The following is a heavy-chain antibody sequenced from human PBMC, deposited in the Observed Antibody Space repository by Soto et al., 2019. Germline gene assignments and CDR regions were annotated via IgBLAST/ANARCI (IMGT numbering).Heavy chain of an antibody. D-gene: IGHD3-22*01. CDR3: AREPIERHYDSSGYPRTPPYYYYYYGMDV. J-gene: IGHJ6*02. Sequence: GGSLRLSCAASGFTFSSYAMHWVRQAPGKGLERVAVISYDGSSKYYAGSVNGRFTISIDNPKNTLYLQMNSLRAEETAVYYCAREPIERHYDSSGYPRTPPYYYYYYGMDVWGQGTTVTVSS. V-gene: IGHV3-30-3*01. CDR1: GFTFSSYA. CDR2: ISYDGSSK.